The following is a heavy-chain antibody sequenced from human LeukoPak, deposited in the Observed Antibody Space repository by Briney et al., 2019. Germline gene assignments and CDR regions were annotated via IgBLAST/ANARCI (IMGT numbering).Heavy chain of an antibody. J-gene: IGHJ6*02. V-gene: IGHV4-59*01. CDR2: ICYSGST. Sequence: SETLSLTCTVSGGSISSYYWSWIRQPPGKGLEWIGYICYSGSTNYNPSLKSRVTISVDTSKNQFSLKLSSVTAADTAVYYCARGLGYCSGGSCPPGPANYYYYGMDVWGQGTTVTVSS. CDR1: GGSISSYY. D-gene: IGHD2-15*01. CDR3: ARGLGYCSGGSCPPGPANYYYYGMDV.